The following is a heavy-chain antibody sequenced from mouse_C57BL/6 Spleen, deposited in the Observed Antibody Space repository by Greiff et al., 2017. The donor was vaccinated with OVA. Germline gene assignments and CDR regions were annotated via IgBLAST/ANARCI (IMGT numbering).Heavy chain of an antibody. CDR3: AREGFITYYFDY. J-gene: IGHJ2*01. CDR1: GYAFSSSW. V-gene: IGHV1-82*01. Sequence: QVQLQQSGPELVKPGASVKISCKASGYAFSSSWMNWVKQRPGKGLEWIGRIYPGDGDTNYNGKFKGKATLTADKSSSTAYMQLSSLTSEDSAVYFCAREGFITYYFDYWGQGTTLTVSS. CDR2: IYPGDGDT. D-gene: IGHD1-1*01.